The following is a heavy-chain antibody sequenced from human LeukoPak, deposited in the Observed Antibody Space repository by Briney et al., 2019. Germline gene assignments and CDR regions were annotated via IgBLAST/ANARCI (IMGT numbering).Heavy chain of an antibody. CDR3: ARGRIAP. CDR2: INHSGST. V-gene: IGHV4-34*01. J-gene: IGHJ5*02. CDR1: GGSFSGYY. Sequence: SETLSLTCAVYGGSFSGYYWSWIRQPPGKGLEWIGEINHSGSTNYNPSLKSRVTISVDTSKNQFSLKLSSVTAADTAVYYCARGRIAPWGQGTLVTVSS.